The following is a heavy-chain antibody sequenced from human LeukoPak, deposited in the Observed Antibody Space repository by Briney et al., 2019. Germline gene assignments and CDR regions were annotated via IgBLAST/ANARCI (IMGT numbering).Heavy chain of an antibody. Sequence: GASVKVSCKASGYTFTSYGISWVRQAPGQGLEWMGWISAYNGNTNYAQKLQGRVTMTTDTSTSTAYMELRSLRSDDTAVYYCARDLDNYDSSASDYWGQGTLVTVSP. J-gene: IGHJ4*02. CDR2: ISAYNGNT. V-gene: IGHV1-18*01. CDR3: ARDLDNYDSSASDY. CDR1: GYTFTSYG. D-gene: IGHD3-22*01.